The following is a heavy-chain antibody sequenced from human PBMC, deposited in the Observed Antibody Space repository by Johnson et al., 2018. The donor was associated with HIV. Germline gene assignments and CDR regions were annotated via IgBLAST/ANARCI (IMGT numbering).Heavy chain of an antibody. V-gene: IGHV3-7*05. CDR2: IKEDGSEK. CDR1: GFSFSSNW. D-gene: IGHD3-16*01. J-gene: IGHJ3*02. Sequence: VQLVESGGGVVQPGGSLRLSCAASGFSFSSNWMNWVRQAPGKGLEWVANIKEDGSEKYYVDSVKGRFTISRDNSKNTLYLQMNSLRAEDTAVYYCAKAMGGRPADAFDIWGQWTMVTVSS. CDR3: AKAMGGRPADAFDI.